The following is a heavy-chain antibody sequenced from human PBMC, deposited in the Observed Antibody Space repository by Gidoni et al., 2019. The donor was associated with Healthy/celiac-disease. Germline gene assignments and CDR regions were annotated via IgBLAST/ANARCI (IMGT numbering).Heavy chain of an antibody. V-gene: IGHV3-7*04. CDR2: IKQDGSEK. CDR3: ARVGGGYDYED. Sequence: LEWVANIKQDGSEKYYVDSVKGRFTISRDNAKNSLYLQMNSLRAEDTAVYYCARVGGGYDYEDWGQGTLVTVSS. D-gene: IGHD5-12*01. J-gene: IGHJ4*02.